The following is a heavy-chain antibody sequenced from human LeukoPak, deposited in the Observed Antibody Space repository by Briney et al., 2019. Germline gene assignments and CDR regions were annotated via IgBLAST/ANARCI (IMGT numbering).Heavy chain of an antibody. CDR1: GYTFTDYY. D-gene: IGHD6-13*01. J-gene: IGHJ5*02. CDR2: LNPSSGGT. Sequence: ASVKVSCKASGYTFTDYYINWVRQAPGQGLEWMEWLNPSSGGTNFAQKFQGRVTMTRDTSISTAYMDLRSLRSDDTAVYYCAREVIAAAGRGYNWFDPWGQGTLVTVSS. V-gene: IGHV1-2*02. CDR3: AREVIAAAGRGYNWFDP.